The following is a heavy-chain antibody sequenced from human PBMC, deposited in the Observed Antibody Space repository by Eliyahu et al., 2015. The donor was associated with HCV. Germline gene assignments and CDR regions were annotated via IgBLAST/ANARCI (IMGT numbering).Heavy chain of an antibody. D-gene: IGHD3-16*01. CDR3: AKEGGEATLYYGMDA. CDR1: GFTFSXXA. CDR2: VSGSGGTT. V-gene: IGHV3-23*01. Sequence: EVQLLESGGGLVQPGGXLRLSCAASGFTFSXXAMSWVRXAPGKGLEWVSDVSGSGGTTYYADSVKGRFTISRDNSKKTLYLQMNSLRAEDTAVYYCAKEGGEATLYYGMDAWGQGTTVTVSS. J-gene: IGHJ6*02.